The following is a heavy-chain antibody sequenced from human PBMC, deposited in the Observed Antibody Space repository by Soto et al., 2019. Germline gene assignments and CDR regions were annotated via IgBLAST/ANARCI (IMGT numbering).Heavy chain of an antibody. CDR1: GGSLRGYY. D-gene: IGHD3-22*01. CDR2: FYSSGSP. Sequence: SETLCLTCTVSGGSLRGYYWSWIRQPPGKGLEWIGDFYSSGSPHHNPSLKNRVSISEDRSKNEFSLKLSSVAAADTAIYYCAREFYYDSSGIGFDSWGQGTLVTVSS. CDR3: AREFYYDSSGIGFDS. V-gene: IGHV4-59*01. J-gene: IGHJ4*02.